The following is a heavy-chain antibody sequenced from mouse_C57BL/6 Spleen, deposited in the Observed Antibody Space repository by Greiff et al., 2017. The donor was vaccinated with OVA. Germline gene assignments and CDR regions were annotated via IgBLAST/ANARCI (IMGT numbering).Heavy chain of an antibody. V-gene: IGHV14-2*01. D-gene: IGHD1-1*01. CDR2: IDPEDGET. J-gene: IGHJ1*03. CDR3: ASLYGSHWYFDV. CDR1: GFNIKDYY. Sequence: EVQLKESGAELVKPGASVKLSCTASGFNIKDYYMHWVKQRTEQGLEWIGRIDPEDGETKYAPKFQGKATITADTSSNTAYLQLSSLTSEDTAVYYCASLYGSHWYFDVWGTGTTVTVSS.